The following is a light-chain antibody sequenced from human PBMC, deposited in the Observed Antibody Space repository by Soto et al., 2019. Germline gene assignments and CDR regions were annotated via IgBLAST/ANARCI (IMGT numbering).Light chain of an antibody. J-gene: IGKJ5*01. CDR1: QSVSSSY. CDR2: GAS. V-gene: IGKV3-20*01. CDR3: QQYYSLIT. Sequence: EIVLTQSPGTLSLSPGERATLSCRASQSVSSSYLAWYQQKPGQAPRLLIYGASSRATGIPDRFSGSGSGTDFTLTISSLQAEDVTVYYCQQYYSLITFGQGTRLEIK.